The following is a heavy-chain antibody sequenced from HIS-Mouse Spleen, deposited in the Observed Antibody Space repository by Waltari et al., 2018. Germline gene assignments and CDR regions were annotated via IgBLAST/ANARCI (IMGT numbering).Heavy chain of an antibody. D-gene: IGHD6-13*01. CDR2: INHSGST. CDR1: GGSFSVYY. V-gene: IGHV4-34*01. CDR3: ARAGVGDREQQLVLAFDI. J-gene: IGHJ3*02. Sequence: QVQLQQWGAGLLKPSETLSLTCAVYGGSFSVYYWSRSRQPPGKGLEWIGEINHSGSTNYNPSLKSRVTISVDTSKNQFSLKLSSVTAADTAVYYCARAGVGDREQQLVLAFDIWGQGTMVTVSS.